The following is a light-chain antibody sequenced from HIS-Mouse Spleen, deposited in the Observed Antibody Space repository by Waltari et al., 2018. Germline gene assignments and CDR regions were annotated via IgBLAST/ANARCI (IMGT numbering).Light chain of an antibody. CDR3: CSYAGSSTVV. J-gene: IGLJ2*01. CDR1: SSDVGSYNL. V-gene: IGLV2-23*01. Sequence: QSALTQPASVSGSPGQSITISCTGTSSDVGSYNLVSWYQQHPGKAPKLMIYEGSKRPSGVSNPFSGSKPGNTASLTIAGLQAEDEADYYCCSYAGSSTVVFGGGTKLTVL. CDR2: EGS.